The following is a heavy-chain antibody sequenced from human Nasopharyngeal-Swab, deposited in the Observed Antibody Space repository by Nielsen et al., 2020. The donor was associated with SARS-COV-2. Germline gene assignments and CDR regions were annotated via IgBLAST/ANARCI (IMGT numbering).Heavy chain of an antibody. Sequence: ASVKVSCKVSGYTFTDYYIQWVRQAPGQGLEWMGRINPNNGGTSYAQKFQGRVTMTRDTSITTAYMELSGLRSDDTAVYFCARADDNSGYFGGREYFYAMDVWGQGTTVTVSS. V-gene: IGHV1-2*06. J-gene: IGHJ6*02. CDR1: GYTFTDYY. CDR3: ARADDNSGYFGGREYFYAMDV. CDR2: INPNNGGT. D-gene: IGHD3-22*01.